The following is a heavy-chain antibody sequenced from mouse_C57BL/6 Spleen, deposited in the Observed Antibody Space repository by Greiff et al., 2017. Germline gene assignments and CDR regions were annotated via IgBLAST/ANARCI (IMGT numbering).Heavy chain of an antibody. CDR1: GYAFSSSW. Sequence: VQLVESGPELVKPGASVKISCKASGYAFSSSWMNWVKQRPGKGLEWIGRIYPGDGDTNYNGKFKGKATLTADKSSSTAYMQLSSLTSEDSAVYFCASDGYYDAYWGQGTLVTVSA. V-gene: IGHV1-82*01. CDR3: ASDGYYDAY. CDR2: IYPGDGDT. D-gene: IGHD2-3*01. J-gene: IGHJ3*01.